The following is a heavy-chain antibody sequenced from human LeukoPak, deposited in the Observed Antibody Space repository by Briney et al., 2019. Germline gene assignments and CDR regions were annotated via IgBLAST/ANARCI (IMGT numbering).Heavy chain of an antibody. D-gene: IGHD6-19*01. CDR2: IYYSGST. Sequence: SETLSLTCTVAGGSIISSAYYWSWIRQPPGNGLEWIGYIYYSGSTYYNPSLKSRVTMSLDTSKNQFSLKLSSVTAADTAVYYCVRTEVSSGSEDYWGQGTLVTVSS. CDR3: VRTEVSSGSEDY. J-gene: IGHJ4*02. V-gene: IGHV4-30-4*08. CDR1: GGSIISSAYY.